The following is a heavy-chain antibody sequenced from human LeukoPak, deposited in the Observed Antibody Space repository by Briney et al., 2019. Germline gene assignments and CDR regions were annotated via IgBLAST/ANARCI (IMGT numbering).Heavy chain of an antibody. CDR1: GFNFGSYS. J-gene: IGHJ4*02. V-gene: IGHV3-23*01. D-gene: IGHD6-6*01. CDR3: ASIAARPEDY. Sequence: GGSLRLSCAASGFNFGSYSMTWVRQAPGKGLEWVSVMSADSATTFYADSVKGRFTISRDNSKNTLYLQMNSLRAEDTAVYYCASIAARPEDYWGQGTLVTVSS. CDR2: MSADSATT.